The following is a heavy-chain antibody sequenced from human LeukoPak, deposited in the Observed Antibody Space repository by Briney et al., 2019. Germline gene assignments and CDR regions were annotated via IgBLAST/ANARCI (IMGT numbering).Heavy chain of an antibody. CDR3: ARAGRLNPFLEGFAMDV. J-gene: IGHJ6*03. D-gene: IGHD3-3*02. V-gene: IGHV3-66*02. CDR2: IYSGGST. CDR1: GFTVSSNY. Sequence: GGSLRLSCAASGFTVSSNYMSWVRQAPGKGLEWVSVIYSGGSTYYADSVKGRFTISRDNSKNTLYLQMNSLRAEDTAVCYCARAGRLNPFLEGFAMDVWGKGTTVTVSS.